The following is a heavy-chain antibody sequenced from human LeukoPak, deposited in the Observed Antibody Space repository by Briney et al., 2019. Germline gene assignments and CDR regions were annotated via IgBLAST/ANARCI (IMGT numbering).Heavy chain of an antibody. CDR2: FDPEDGET. J-gene: IGHJ4*02. CDR3: ATGYDSSGSTFDY. Sequence: ASVKVSCKVSGYTLTELSMHWVRQAPGKGLEWMGGFDPEDGETIYAQKFQGRVTMTEDTSTDTAYMELRSLRSEDTAVYYCATGYDSSGSTFDYWGQGTLVTVSS. V-gene: IGHV1-24*01. CDR1: GYTLTELS. D-gene: IGHD3-22*01.